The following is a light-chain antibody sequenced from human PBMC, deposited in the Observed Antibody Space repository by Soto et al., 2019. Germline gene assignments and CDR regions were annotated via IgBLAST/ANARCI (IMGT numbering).Light chain of an antibody. V-gene: IGLV1-40*01. J-gene: IGLJ1*01. Sequence: QSVLTQPPSVSGAPGQRVSISCTGSSSNIGAGYNVHWYQQLPGTAPKLLTYDNNNRPSGVPDRFSGPQSGTSASLAITGLQAEDEADYYCQSYDTSLSGFYVFGTGTKVTGL. CDR2: DNN. CDR1: SSNIGAGYN. CDR3: QSYDTSLSGFYV.